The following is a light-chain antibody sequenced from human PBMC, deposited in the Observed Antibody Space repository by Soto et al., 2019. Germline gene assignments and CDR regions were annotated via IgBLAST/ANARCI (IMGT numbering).Light chain of an antibody. CDR3: AAWDDSLNGWV. CDR1: SSNIGSNT. Sequence: QSVLTQPPSASGTPGQRVTISCSGSSSNIGSNTVNWYQQVPGTAPKLLIYNDNKWPSGVPDRFSGSKSGTSASLAISGLQSEDEADYYCAAWDDSLNGWVFGGGTKLTVL. J-gene: IGLJ3*02. V-gene: IGLV1-44*01. CDR2: NDN.